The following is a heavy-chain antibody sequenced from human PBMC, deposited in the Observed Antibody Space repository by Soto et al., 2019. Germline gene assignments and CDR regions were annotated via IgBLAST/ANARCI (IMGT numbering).Heavy chain of an antibody. CDR3: ARDTIIGDGYNYYYGMDV. V-gene: IGHV4-4*02. D-gene: IGHD3-9*01. CDR2: IYHSGST. CDR1: GGSISSSNW. J-gene: IGHJ6*02. Sequence: SETLSLTCAVSGGSISSSNWWSWVRQPPGKGLEWIGEIYHSGSTNYNPSLKSRVTISVDKSKNQFSLKLSSVTAADTAVYYCARDTIIGDGYNYYYGMDVWGQGTTVTVSS.